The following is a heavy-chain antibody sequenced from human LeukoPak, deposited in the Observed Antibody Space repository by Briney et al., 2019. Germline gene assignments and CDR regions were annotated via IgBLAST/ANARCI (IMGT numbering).Heavy chain of an antibody. D-gene: IGHD4-23*01. V-gene: IGHV4-30-4*01. Sequence: SETLSLTCTVSGGSISSGDYYWSWIRQPPGKGLEWSGYIYYSGSTYYNSSLKSRVTISVDTSKNQFSLKLSSVTDADTAVYYCARERATTVVKGGTFDYWGQGTLVTVSS. CDR3: ARERATTVVKGGTFDY. CDR2: IYYSGST. J-gene: IGHJ4*02. CDR1: GGSISSGDYY.